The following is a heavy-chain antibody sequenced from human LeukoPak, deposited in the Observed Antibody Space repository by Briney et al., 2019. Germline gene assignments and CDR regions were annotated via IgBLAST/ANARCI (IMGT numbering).Heavy chain of an antibody. CDR2: INHSGST. Sequence: PSETLSLTCAVYGGSFSGYYWSWIRQPPGKGLEWIGEINHSGSTNYNPSLKSRVTISVDTSKNQFSLKLSSVTAADTAVYYCARQIPYYDYVWGSYRSPRYYYMDVWGKGTTVTVSS. CDR3: ARQIPYYDYVWGSYRSPRYYYMDV. V-gene: IGHV4-34*01. D-gene: IGHD3-16*02. CDR1: GGSFSGYY. J-gene: IGHJ6*03.